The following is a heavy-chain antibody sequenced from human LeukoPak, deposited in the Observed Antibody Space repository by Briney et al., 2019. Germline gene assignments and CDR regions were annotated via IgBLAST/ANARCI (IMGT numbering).Heavy chain of an antibody. CDR2: ISSSSSTI. Sequence: SGGSPRLSCAASGFTFSSYEMNWVRQAPGKGLEWVSYISSSSSTIYYADSVKGRFTISRDNAKDSLYLQMNSLRAEDTAVYYCARVHGSYYNAFDIWGQGTMVTVSS. V-gene: IGHV3-48*03. CDR3: ARVHGSYYNAFDI. J-gene: IGHJ3*02. CDR1: GFTFSSYE. D-gene: IGHD1-26*01.